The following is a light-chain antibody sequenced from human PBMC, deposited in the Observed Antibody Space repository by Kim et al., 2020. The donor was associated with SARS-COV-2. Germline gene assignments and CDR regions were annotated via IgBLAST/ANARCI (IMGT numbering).Light chain of an antibody. Sequence: SSELTQGPAVSVALGQTVRITCQGDSLRSYYASWYQQKPGQAPVLVIYGKNNRPSGIPDRFSGSSSGNTASLTITGAQAEDEADYYCNSRDSSGNFVVFG. J-gene: IGLJ2*01. CDR2: GKN. V-gene: IGLV3-19*01. CDR3: NSRDSSGNFVV. CDR1: SLRSYY.